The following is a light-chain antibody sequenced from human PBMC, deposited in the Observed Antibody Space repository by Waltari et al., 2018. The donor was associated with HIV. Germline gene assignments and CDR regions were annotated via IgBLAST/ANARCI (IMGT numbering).Light chain of an antibody. CDR2: GNS. Sequence: QSVLTQPPSASGAPGQRVTISCTGSSSNIGAGYDVHWYQQLPGTAPKLLIYGNSNRPSGVPDRFSGSKSGTSASLAITGLQAEDEADYYCQSYDSSLSGSVFGGGTKLTVL. CDR3: QSYDSSLSGSV. V-gene: IGLV1-40*01. J-gene: IGLJ2*01. CDR1: SSNIGAGYD.